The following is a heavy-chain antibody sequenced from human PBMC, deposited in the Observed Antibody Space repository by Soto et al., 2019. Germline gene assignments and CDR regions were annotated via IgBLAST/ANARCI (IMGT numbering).Heavy chain of an antibody. J-gene: IGHJ6*02. CDR1: GGSISSGSYY. V-gene: IGHV4-31*03. CDR2: IYYSGST. Sequence: QVQLQESGPGLVKPSQTLSLTCTVSGGSISSGSYYWSWIRQLPGKGLEWIGYIYYSGSTYYNPSLKSRVTISVDTSKNQFSLKLNSVTAADTVVYYCATRTDYYYGSGSLGGMDVWGQGTTVTVSS. CDR3: ATRTDYYYGSGSLGGMDV. D-gene: IGHD3-10*01.